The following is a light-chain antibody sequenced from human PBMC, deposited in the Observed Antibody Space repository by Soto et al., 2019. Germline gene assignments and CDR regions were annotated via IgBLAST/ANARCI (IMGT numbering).Light chain of an antibody. Sequence: DIQMTQSPSTLSASVGDRVTITCRASQSISDWLAWYQQKPGKAPKLLIYKASGLESGVPSRFSGSGSGTEFTLTITSLQPDDFATYYCQQYNSYPITFGQGTRLEIE. CDR3: QQYNSYPIT. V-gene: IGKV1-5*03. CDR1: QSISDW. CDR2: KAS. J-gene: IGKJ5*01.